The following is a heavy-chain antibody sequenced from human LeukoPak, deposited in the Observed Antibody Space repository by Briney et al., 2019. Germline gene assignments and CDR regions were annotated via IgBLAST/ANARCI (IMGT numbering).Heavy chain of an antibody. D-gene: IGHD2/OR15-2a*01. V-gene: IGHV4-59*02. Sequence: SETLSVTCVVSGASVSRSHWNWIRQLPGKGLEWIGCLSYTGNTDYNPSLTSRVTISLDTSKNQVSLKLRSVTAADTAVYYCSEGYFEPFDHWGQGTLVTVSS. CDR1: GASVSRSH. J-gene: IGHJ4*02. CDR2: LSYTGNT. CDR3: SEGYFEPFDH.